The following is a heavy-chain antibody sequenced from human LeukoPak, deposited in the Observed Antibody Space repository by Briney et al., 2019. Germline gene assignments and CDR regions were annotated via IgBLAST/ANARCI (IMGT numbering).Heavy chain of an antibody. J-gene: IGHJ4*02. CDR2: IWYDGSNK. D-gene: IGHD3-22*01. V-gene: IGHV3-33*01. CDR3: ARPEQYYYDSSGYSH. CDR1: GFTFSSYG. Sequence: GGSLRLSCAASGFTFSSYGMHWVRQAPGKGLEWVAVIWYDGSNKYYADSVKGRFTISRDNSKNSLYLQMNSLRAEDTAVYYCARPEQYYYDSSGYSHWGQGTLVTVSS.